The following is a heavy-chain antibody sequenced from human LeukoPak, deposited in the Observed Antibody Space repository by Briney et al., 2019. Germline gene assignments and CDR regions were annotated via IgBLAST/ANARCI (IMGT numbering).Heavy chain of an antibody. CDR3: ARSVKQTMYYFDY. J-gene: IGHJ4*02. Sequence: SETLSLTCTVSGGSISSYYWSWIRQPPGKGLEWIGYIYYSGSTNYNPSLKSRVTISVDTSKNQFSLKLSSVTAADTAVYYCARSVKQTMYYFDYWGQGTLVTVSS. CDR1: GGSISSYY. CDR2: IYYSGST. D-gene: IGHD6-13*01. V-gene: IGHV4-59*01.